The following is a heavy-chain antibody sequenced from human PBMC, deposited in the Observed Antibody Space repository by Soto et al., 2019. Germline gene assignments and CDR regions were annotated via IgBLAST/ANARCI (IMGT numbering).Heavy chain of an antibody. Sequence: LSLTCAVSGGSISSGGYSWSWIRQPPGKGLEWIGYIYHSGSTYYNPSLKSRVTISVDRSKNQFSLKLSSVTAADTAVYYCARGITIFGVVIKGLDVWGQGTTVTVSS. CDR1: GGSISSGGYS. CDR2: IYHSGST. V-gene: IGHV4-30-2*01. CDR3: ARGITIFGVVIKGLDV. D-gene: IGHD3-3*01. J-gene: IGHJ6*02.